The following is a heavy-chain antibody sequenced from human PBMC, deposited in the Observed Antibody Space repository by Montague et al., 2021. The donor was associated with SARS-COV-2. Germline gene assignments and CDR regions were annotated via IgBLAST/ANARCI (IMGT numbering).Heavy chain of an antibody. J-gene: IGHJ4*02. Sequence: SLRLSCAASGFTFSSYAMHWVRQAPGKGLEWVAVMSYDGSNKYYADSVKGRFTISRDNSKNTLYLQMNSLRAEDTAVYYCAREDPVDTLDYWGQGTLVTVSS. V-gene: IGHV3-30-3*01. CDR3: AREDPVDTLDY. CDR2: MSYDGSNK. D-gene: IGHD5-18*01. CDR1: GFTFSSYA.